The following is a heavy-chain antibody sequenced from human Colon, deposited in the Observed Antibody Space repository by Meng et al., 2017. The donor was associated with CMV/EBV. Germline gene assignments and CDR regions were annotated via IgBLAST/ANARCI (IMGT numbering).Heavy chain of an antibody. Sequence: QGQVQQSGPGLVNPSPTLSLTCAISGDSVSSNRALWHWVRQSPSRGLEWLGQTYYRSEWQNHYGVSVKSRITINADTSRNHFSLHLNSVTPEDTAVYYCTTWYGEYWGQGTLVTVSS. CDR1: GDSVSSNRAL. CDR3: TTWYGEY. J-gene: IGHJ4*02. CDR2: TYYRSEWQN. D-gene: IGHD3-10*01. V-gene: IGHV6-1*01.